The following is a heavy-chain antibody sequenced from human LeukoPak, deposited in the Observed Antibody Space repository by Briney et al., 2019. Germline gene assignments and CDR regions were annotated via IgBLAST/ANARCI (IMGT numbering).Heavy chain of an antibody. CDR2: ISYDGSIK. D-gene: IGHD1-26*01. J-gene: IGHJ5*02. CDR3: ARRYRLGATNH. V-gene: IGHV3-30-3*01. Sequence: PGGSLRLSCAASGFTFSSYAMHWVRQAPGKGLEWVAVISYDGSIKYYADSVQGRFTISRDNSENTLYLQMNSLRVEDTAVYYCARRYRLGATNHWGQGTLVTVSS. CDR1: GFTFSSYA.